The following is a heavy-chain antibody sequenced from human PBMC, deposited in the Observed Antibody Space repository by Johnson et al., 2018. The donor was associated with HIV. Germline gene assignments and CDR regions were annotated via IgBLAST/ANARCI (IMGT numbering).Heavy chain of an antibody. CDR3: AREAGYYDAFDV. CDR1: GFTFSFYC. Sequence: VQLVESGGGVVQPGGSLRLSCAASGFTFSFYCMNWVRQAPGKGLEWVANINQDGSEKYYVDSVKGRFTISRDNAKKSVYLQMNSLRAEDTAVYYCAREAGYYDAFDVWGQGTMVTVSS. D-gene: IGHD3-9*01. CDR2: INQDGSEK. V-gene: IGHV3-7*01. J-gene: IGHJ3*01.